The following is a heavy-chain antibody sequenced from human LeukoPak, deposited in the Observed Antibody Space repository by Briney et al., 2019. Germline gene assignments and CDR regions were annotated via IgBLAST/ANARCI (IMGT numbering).Heavy chain of an antibody. CDR2: IIPILGIA. J-gene: IGHJ6*03. V-gene: IGHV1-69*02. D-gene: IGHD2-2*01. Sequence: SVKVSCKASGGTFISYTISWVRQAPGQGLEWMGRIIPILGIANYAQKFQGRVTITADKSTSTAYMELSSLRSEDTAVYYCASYCSSTSCYSRGGIDYYMDVWGKGTTVTVSS. CDR1: GGTFISYT. CDR3: ASYCSSTSCYSRGGIDYYMDV.